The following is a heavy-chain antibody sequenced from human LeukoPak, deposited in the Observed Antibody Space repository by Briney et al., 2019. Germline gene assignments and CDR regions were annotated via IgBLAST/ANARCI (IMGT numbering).Heavy chain of an antibody. CDR3: ATDRSLSYFDY. CDR2: IYYDGRDK. Sequence: TGGSLRLSCAVFGFTFSSYAINWVRQAPGKGLEWVSIIYYDGRDKYYADSVKGRFTVSRDNSKNTLFLQMNSLRDEDTAVYYCATDRSLSYFDYWGQGTLVTVSS. CDR1: GFTFSSYA. V-gene: IGHV3-33*08. J-gene: IGHJ4*02.